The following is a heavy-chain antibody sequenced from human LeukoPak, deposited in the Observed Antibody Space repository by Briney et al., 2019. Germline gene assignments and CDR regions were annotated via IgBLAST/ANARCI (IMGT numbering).Heavy chain of an antibody. CDR1: GDSTNTYF. CDR3: ASKSTDHGELRFDY. V-gene: IGHV4-59*01. CDR2: IYYAGTT. J-gene: IGHJ4*02. Sequence: SETLSLTCTISGDSTNTYFWSWIRQPPGKGLEWIGYIYYAGTTNYNPSLKSRVTISVDTSKNQFSLKVNSVTAADTGVYYCASKSTDHGELRFDYWGQGTLVTVSS. D-gene: IGHD4-17*01.